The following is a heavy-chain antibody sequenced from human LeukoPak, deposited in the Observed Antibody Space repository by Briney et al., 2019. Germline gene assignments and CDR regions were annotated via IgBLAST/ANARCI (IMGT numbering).Heavy chain of an antibody. CDR2: ISSSSSYI. CDR3: ARAGRPYYYDSSY. CDR1: GLTLSNYG. Sequence: GGSLRLSCAVSGLTLSNYGMNWVRQAAGKGMEWVSSISSSSSYIYYADSVKGRFTISRDNAKNSLYLQMNSLRAEDTAVYYCARAGRPYYYDSSYWGQGTLVTVSS. V-gene: IGHV3-21*01. J-gene: IGHJ4*02. D-gene: IGHD3-22*01.